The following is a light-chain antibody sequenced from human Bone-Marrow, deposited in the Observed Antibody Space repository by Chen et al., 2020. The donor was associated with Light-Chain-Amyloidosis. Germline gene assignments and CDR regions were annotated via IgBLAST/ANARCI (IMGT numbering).Light chain of an antibody. CDR2: EDD. CDR3: QSYQGSSQGV. CDR1: SGSIATNY. V-gene: IGLV6-57*01. J-gene: IGLJ3*02. Sequence: NFMLTQPHSVSESPGKTVIISCTRSSGSIATNYVQWYQQRPGSSPTTVIYEDDQRPSGVPDRFSDSIARSSSSASLTISGLKTEDEADYCCQSYQGSSQGVFGGGTKLTVL.